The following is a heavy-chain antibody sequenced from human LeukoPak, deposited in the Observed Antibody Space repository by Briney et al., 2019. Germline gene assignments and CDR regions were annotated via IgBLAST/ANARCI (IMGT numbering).Heavy chain of an antibody. Sequence: PSETLSLTCTVSGGSISSSDYYWGWIRQPPGKGLEWIGSIYYSGSIYYNPSLKSRVTISVDTSKNQFSLRLNSVTAADTAVYYCARRSPIAARALAFDYWGQGTLVTVSS. CDR1: GGSISSSDYY. D-gene: IGHD6-6*01. V-gene: IGHV4-39*07. CDR3: ARRSPIAARALAFDY. J-gene: IGHJ4*02. CDR2: IYYSGSI.